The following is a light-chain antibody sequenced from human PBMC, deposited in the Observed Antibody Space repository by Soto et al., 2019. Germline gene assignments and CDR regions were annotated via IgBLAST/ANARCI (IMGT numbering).Light chain of an antibody. J-gene: IGKJ4*01. CDR1: QSLRSS. V-gene: IGKV3-20*01. Sequence: ETMMTQSTETLSVSLGERATLSGRASQSLRSSLAWYQQKPGQAPKVLIYRASSGATGIPDRFSGSGSGTDFTLTISRLEPEDFAVYYCQQYGRSPLTFGGGTKVDIK. CDR3: QQYGRSPLT. CDR2: RAS.